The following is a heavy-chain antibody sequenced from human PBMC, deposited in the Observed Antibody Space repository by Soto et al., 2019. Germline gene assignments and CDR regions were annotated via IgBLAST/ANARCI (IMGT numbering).Heavy chain of an antibody. V-gene: IGHV3-7*01. J-gene: IGHJ6*02. CDR3: AKDRHVWYYYYGMDV. CDR2: IKQDGSEK. Sequence: PGGSLRLSCAASGFTFSSYWMSWVRQAPGKGLEWVANIKQDGSEKYYVDSVKGRFTISRDNAKNSLYLQMNSLRAEDTAVYYCAKDRHVWYYYYGMDVWGQGTTVTAP. CDR1: GFTFSSYW.